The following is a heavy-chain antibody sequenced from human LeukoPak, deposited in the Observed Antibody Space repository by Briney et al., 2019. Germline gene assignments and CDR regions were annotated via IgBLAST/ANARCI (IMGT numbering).Heavy chain of an antibody. CDR3: AKDTVLLWFGELFPPYFDY. V-gene: IGHV3-23*01. J-gene: IGHJ4*02. D-gene: IGHD3-10*01. Sequence: GGSLRLSCAASGFTFSSYAMSWVRQAPGKGLEWVSAISGSGGSTYYADSVKGRFTISRNNSKNTLYLQMNSLRAEDTAVYYCAKDTVLLWFGELFPPYFDYWGQGTL. CDR2: ISGSGGST. CDR1: GFTFSSYA.